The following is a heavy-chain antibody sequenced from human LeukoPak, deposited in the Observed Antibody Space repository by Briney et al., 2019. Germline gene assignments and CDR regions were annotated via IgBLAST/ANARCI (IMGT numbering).Heavy chain of an antibody. CDR1: GYTFTGYY. V-gene: IGHV1-2*06. Sequence: ASVKVSCKASGYTFTGYYMHWVRQAPGQGLEWMGRINPNSGGTNYAQKFQGRVTMTRGTSISTAYMELSRLRSDDTAVYYCARYSGGIYGMDVWGQGTTVTVSS. D-gene: IGHD2-15*01. CDR2: INPNSGGT. CDR3: ARYSGGIYGMDV. J-gene: IGHJ6*02.